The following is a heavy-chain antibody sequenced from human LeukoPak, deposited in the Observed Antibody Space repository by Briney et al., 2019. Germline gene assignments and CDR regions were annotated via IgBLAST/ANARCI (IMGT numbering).Heavy chain of an antibody. CDR2: IYPGDSDT. CDR1: GYSFTSYW. CDR3: ARQCYSHREYNWNSKIDY. J-gene: IGHJ4*02. Sequence: GESLKISCKGSGYSFTSYWIGWVRQMPGKGLEWMEIIYPGDSDTRYSPSFQGQVTISADKSISTAYLQWSSLKASDTAMYYCARQCYSHREYNWNSKIDYWVQGTLVTVSS. D-gene: IGHD1/OR15-1a*01. V-gene: IGHV5-51*01.